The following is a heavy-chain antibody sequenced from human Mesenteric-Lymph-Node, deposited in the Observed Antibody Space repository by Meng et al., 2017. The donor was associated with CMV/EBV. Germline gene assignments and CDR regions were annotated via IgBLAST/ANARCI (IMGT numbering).Heavy chain of an antibody. Sequence: GESLKISCVASGGTFSSYSMNWLRQAPGKGLEWVSGINRNGDSTGYADSVKGRVSISRDNAKNSLYLQMNGLRAEDTALYYCVRDRVRAVIPFYYYYGMDVWGQGTTVTVSS. V-gene: IGHV3-20*04. CDR2: INRNGDST. D-gene: IGHD3-10*01. J-gene: IGHJ6*02. CDR1: GGTFSSYS. CDR3: VRDRVRAVIPFYYYYGMDV.